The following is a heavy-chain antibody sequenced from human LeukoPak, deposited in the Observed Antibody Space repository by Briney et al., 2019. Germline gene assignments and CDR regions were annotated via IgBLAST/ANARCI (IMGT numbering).Heavy chain of an antibody. Sequence: GGSLRLSCAASGFTVSSNYMSWVRQAPGKGLEWVSVIYSGGSTYYADSVKGRFTISRDNSKNTLYLQMNSLRAEDTAVYYCAKISTPIDKASHWGQGTLVTVSS. D-gene: IGHD2-2*01. CDR3: AKISTPIDKASH. V-gene: IGHV3-53*05. CDR2: IYSGGST. J-gene: IGHJ4*02. CDR1: GFTVSSNY.